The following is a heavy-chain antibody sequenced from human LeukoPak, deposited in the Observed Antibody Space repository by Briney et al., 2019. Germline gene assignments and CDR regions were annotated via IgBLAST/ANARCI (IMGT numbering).Heavy chain of an antibody. CDR3: ARDGEPHGYYDSSGYHDY. V-gene: IGHV3-30*04. CDR1: GFTFSSYA. CDR2: ISYDGSNK. J-gene: IGHJ4*02. Sequence: PGESLRLSCAASGFTFSSYAMHWVRQAPGKGLEWVAVISYDGSNKYYADSVKGRFTISRVNSKNTLYLQMNSLRAEDTAVYYCARDGEPHGYYDSSGYHDYWGQGTLVTVSS. D-gene: IGHD3-22*01.